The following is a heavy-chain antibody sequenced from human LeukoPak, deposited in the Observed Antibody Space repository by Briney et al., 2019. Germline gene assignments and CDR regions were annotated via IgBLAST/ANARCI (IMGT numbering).Heavy chain of an antibody. Sequence: ASVKVSCKASGGTFSSYAISWVRQAPGQGLEWMGWINPNSGGTNYAQKFQGRVTMTRDTSISTAYMELSRLRSDDTAVYYCASVSRWRRDFDLGDWGQGTLVTVSS. V-gene: IGHV1-2*02. D-gene: IGHD3-16*01. CDR2: INPNSGGT. CDR3: ASVSRWRRDFDLGD. J-gene: IGHJ4*02. CDR1: GGTFSSYA.